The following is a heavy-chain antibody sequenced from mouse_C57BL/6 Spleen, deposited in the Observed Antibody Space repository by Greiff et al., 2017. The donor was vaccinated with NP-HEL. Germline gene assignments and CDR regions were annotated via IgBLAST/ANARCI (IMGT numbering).Heavy chain of an antibody. CDR2: ISSGSSTI. V-gene: IGHV5-17*01. CDR1: GFTFSDYG. Sequence: DVQLQESGGGLVKPGGSLKLSCAASGFTFSDYGMHWVRQAPEKGLEWVAYISSGSSTIYYAGTVKGRFTISRDNTKNTLFLQRTSLRSEDTAMYYCAREGYAMDYWGQGTSVTVSS. J-gene: IGHJ4*01. CDR3: AREGYAMDY.